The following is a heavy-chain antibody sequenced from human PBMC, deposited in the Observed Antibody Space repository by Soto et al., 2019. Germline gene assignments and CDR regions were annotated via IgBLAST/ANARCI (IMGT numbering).Heavy chain of an antibody. J-gene: IGHJ3*02. D-gene: IGHD6-19*01. Sequence: GGSLRLSCAASGFTFNTYSMNWVRQAPGKGLEWVSSISSSSVYIYYADSLKGRFTISRDNAKNSLYLQMSSLRAEDTAVYYCARDVGGDSSGGWDDAFDIWGQGKMVTVSS. V-gene: IGHV3-21*01. CDR1: GFTFNTYS. CDR3: ARDVGGDSSGGWDDAFDI. CDR2: ISSSSVYI.